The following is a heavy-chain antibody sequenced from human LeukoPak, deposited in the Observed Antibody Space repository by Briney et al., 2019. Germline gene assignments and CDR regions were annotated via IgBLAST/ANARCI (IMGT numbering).Heavy chain of an antibody. Sequence: SQTLSLTCTVSGGSISSGGYYWSWIRQHPGTGLEWIGYIYYSGSTYYNPSLKSRVTISVDTSKNQFSLKLSSVTAADTAVYYCARETRDDYYYYYGMDVWGQGTTVTVSS. CDR3: ARETRDDYYYYYGMDV. CDR1: GGSISSGGYY. CDR2: IYYSGST. J-gene: IGHJ6*02. V-gene: IGHV4-31*03.